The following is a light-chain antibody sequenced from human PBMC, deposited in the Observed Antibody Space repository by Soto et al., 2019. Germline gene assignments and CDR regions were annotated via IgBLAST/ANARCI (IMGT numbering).Light chain of an antibody. CDR1: QTISSW. CDR2: KAS. V-gene: IGKV1-5*03. J-gene: IGKJ1*01. CDR3: QQSYTHPPT. Sequence: DIQMTQSPSTLSGSVGDRVTITCRASQTISSWLAWYQQKPGKAPKLLIYKASTLKSGVPSRFSASGSGTDFIFTISSLQPEDFATYFCQQSYTHPPTFGQGTKVDIK.